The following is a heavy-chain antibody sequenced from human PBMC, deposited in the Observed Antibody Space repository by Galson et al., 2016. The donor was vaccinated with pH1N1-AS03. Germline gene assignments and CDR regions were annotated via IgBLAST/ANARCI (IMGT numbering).Heavy chain of an antibody. CDR1: GFTFNIYA. Sequence: SLRLSCAASGFTFNIYAMTWVRQAPGMRLEWVSGINGGGHMTQYADSVRGRFTISRDNSENTVYLQMNSLRAEDTAVYYCASESEDYTKGAWSPWRRYFDHWGQGTLVTVSS. CDR3: ASESEDYTKGAWSPWRRYFDH. CDR2: INGGGHMT. J-gene: IGHJ4*02. D-gene: IGHD2-8*01. V-gene: IGHV3-23*01.